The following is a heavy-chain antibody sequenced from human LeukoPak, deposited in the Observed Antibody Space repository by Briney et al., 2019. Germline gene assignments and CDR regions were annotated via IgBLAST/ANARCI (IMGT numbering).Heavy chain of an antibody. CDR1: GFTFSSYA. V-gene: IGHV3-23*01. CDR3: AKDPPRGFGELLSGNP. D-gene: IGHD3-10*01. J-gene: IGHJ5*02. CDR2: ISGRGGST. Sequence: GGSLRLSCAASGFTFSSYAMSWVRQAPGKGLEWVSAISGRGGSTYYADSVKGRFTISRDNSKNTLYLQMNSLRAEDTAVYYCAKDPPRGFGELLSGNPWDQGTLVTVSS.